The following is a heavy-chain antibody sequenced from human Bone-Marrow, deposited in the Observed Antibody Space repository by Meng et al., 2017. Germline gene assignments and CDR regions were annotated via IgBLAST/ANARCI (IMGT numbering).Heavy chain of an antibody. CDR3: ARGLRAARPLLFGY. V-gene: IGHV4-34*01. CDR2: INHSGST. D-gene: IGHD6-6*01. J-gene: IGHJ4*02. CDR1: GGSFSGYY. Sequence: VQLTQWGAGLLKPSEPLSLTCAVYGGSFSGYYWSWIRQPPGEGLEWIGEINHSGSTNYNPSLKSRVTISVDTSKNQFSLKLSSVTAADTAVYYCARGLRAARPLLFGYWGQGTLVTVSS.